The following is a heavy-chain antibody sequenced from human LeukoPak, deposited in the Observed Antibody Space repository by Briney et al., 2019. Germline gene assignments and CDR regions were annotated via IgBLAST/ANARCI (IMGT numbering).Heavy chain of an antibody. V-gene: IGHV1-69*05. J-gene: IGHJ2*01. Sequence: ASVTLSCKASGGTFTIYAISWVRQAPGQGLEWMGGIITIFGTANIAQKFQGRGTITTDESTSTAYMELSSLRSEDTAVYYCARDRTSYNWYFDLWGRGTLVTVSS. CDR1: GGTFTIYA. CDR2: IITIFGTA. D-gene: IGHD1-1*01. CDR3: ARDRTSYNWYFDL.